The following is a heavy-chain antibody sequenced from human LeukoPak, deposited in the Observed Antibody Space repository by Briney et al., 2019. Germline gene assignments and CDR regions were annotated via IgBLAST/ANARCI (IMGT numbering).Heavy chain of an antibody. CDR2: IYPGDSDT. V-gene: IGHV5-51*01. CDR1: GYSLTSYW. J-gene: IGHJ4*02. D-gene: IGHD2-2*01. Sequence: GESLKISCKGSGYSLTSYWIGWVRQMPGKGLEWMGIIYPGDSDTRYSPSFQGQVTISADKSISTAYLQWSSLKASDTAMYYCARHLGYCSSTSCRVDYWGQGTLVTVSS. CDR3: ARHLGYCSSTSCRVDY.